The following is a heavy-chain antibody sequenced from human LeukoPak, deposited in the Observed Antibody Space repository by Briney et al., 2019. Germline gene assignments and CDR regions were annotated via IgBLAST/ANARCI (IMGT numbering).Heavy chain of an antibody. Sequence: ASVKVSCKASGYTFTSYYIHWVRQAPGQGLEWTGIINPSGGSTSYAQKFQGRVTMTRDTSTSTVYMELSSLRSEDTAMYYCASSEISGRIDYWGQGTLVTVSS. CDR2: INPSGGST. D-gene: IGHD3-10*01. V-gene: IGHV1-46*01. CDR3: ASSEISGRIDY. J-gene: IGHJ4*02. CDR1: GYTFTSYY.